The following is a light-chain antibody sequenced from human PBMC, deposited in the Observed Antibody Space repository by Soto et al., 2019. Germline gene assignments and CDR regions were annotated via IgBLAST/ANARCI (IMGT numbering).Light chain of an antibody. Sequence: EIMMTQSPDTLSVSPGERATVSCRASQSISSDFAWFQLKPGQAPRLLIYGASTRAPDVPDRFSGSGSGTEFTLTISSLQFEDFAVYYCQQYNNRPYTFVQWTKLEIK. V-gene: IGKV3-15*01. J-gene: IGKJ2*01. CDR3: QQYNNRPYT. CDR1: QSISSD. CDR2: GAS.